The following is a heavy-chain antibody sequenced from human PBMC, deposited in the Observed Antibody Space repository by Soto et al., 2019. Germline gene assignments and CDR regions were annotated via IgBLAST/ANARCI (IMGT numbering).Heavy chain of an antibody. V-gene: IGHV1-18*01. D-gene: IGHD1-26*01. CDR1: GYTFTSYG. Sequence: SVEVFCKASGYTFTSYGISWVRQAPGQGLEWMGWISAYNGNTNYAQKLQGRVTMTTDTSTSTAYMELRSLRSDDTAVYYCARDRSGSYNFDYWGQGTLVTVSS. J-gene: IGHJ4*02. CDR2: ISAYNGNT. CDR3: ARDRSGSYNFDY.